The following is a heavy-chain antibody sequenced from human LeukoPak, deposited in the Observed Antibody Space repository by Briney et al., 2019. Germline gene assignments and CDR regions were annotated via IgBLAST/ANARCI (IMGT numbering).Heavy chain of an antibody. Sequence: SETLSLTCSVSGGSISSGSYYWSWIRQPPGKGLEWIGYIYYSGSTNYNPSLKSRVTISVDTSKNQFSLKLSSVTAADTAVYYCASRAIGTYDSSGYYDYWGQGTLVTVSS. CDR2: IYYSGST. CDR3: ASRAIGTYDSSGYYDY. D-gene: IGHD3-22*01. V-gene: IGHV4-61*01. J-gene: IGHJ4*02. CDR1: GGSISSGSYY.